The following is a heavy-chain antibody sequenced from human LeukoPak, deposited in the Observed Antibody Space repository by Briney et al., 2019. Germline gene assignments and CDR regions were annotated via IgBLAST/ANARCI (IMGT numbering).Heavy chain of an antibody. CDR1: GYTLTELS. V-gene: IGHV1-24*01. CDR2: FDPEDGET. D-gene: IGHD3-22*01. J-gene: IGHJ5*02. Sequence: ASVKVSCKVSGYTLTELSMHWVRQAPGKGLEWMGGFDPEDGETIYAQKFQGRVTMTRNTSITTAYMDLGSLTSEDTAVYYCARTFYYDIRGDNWFDPWGQGTLVTVSP. CDR3: ARTFYYDIRGDNWFDP.